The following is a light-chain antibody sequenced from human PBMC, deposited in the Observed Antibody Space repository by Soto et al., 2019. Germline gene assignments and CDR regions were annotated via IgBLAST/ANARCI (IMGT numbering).Light chain of an antibody. V-gene: IGKV3-20*01. Sequence: EIVLTQSPGTLSLSPGERATLSCRASQTVSSRFLAWYQQKPGQAPRLLIYGSSSRATDIPDRFSGSGSGTDFTLTISTLEPEDFAIYYCQQYGYSRTFGQGTKVDI. CDR2: GSS. CDR1: QTVSSRF. J-gene: IGKJ1*01. CDR3: QQYGYSRT.